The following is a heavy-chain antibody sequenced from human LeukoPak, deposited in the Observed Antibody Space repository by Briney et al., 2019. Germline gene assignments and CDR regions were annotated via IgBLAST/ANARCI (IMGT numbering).Heavy chain of an antibody. D-gene: IGHD2-15*01. CDR1: GFTFSSYD. J-gene: IGHJ6*02. V-gene: IGHV3-13*01. CDR2: IGTAGDT. Sequence: GGSLRLSCAASGFTFSSYDMHWVRQATGKGLEWVSAIGTAGDTYYPGSVKGRFTISRENAKNSLYLQMNSLRAGDTAVYYCASCYMYYYGMDVWGQGTTVTVSS. CDR3: ASCYMYYYGMDV.